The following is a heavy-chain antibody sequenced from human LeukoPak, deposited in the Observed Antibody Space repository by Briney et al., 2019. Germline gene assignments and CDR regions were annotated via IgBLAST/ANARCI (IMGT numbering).Heavy chain of an antibody. CDR3: ARERTVTRYHDAFDI. CDR1: GYTFTSYG. CDR2: ISAYNGNT. Sequence: ASVKVSCKASGYTFTSYGISWVRQAPGQGLEWMGWISAYNGNTNYAQELQGRVTMTTDTSTSTAYMELRSLRSDDTAVYYCARERTVTRYHDAFDIWGQGTMVTVSS. V-gene: IGHV1-18*01. D-gene: IGHD4-17*01. J-gene: IGHJ3*02.